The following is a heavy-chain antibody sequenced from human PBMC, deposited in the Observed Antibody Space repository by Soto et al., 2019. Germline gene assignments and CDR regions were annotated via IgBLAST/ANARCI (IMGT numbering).Heavy chain of an antibody. CDR1: GYSFTSYW. D-gene: IGHD2-2*01. CDR3: ARRSRYAVGVYGMDV. J-gene: IGHJ6*02. V-gene: IGHV5-51*01. CDR2: MYLDDSDT. Sequence: GESLKIYCKGSGYSFTSYWIGWVRQVPGKGLELVGIMYLDDSDTSNSPSFQGQVTITAENSISTAYLQWSSLKASDTAMYYCARRSRYAVGVYGMDVWGQGTTVTVSS.